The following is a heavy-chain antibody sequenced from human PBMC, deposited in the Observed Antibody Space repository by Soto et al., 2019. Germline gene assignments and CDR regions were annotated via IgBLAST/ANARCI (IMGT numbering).Heavy chain of an antibody. J-gene: IGHJ3*01. V-gene: IGHV3-53*01. CDR3: ARARVEVPAHPRLDAFDL. D-gene: IGHD2-2*01. Sequence: EVQLVESGGGLIQPGGSLRLACVASGFTVRDNFMIWVRQAPGRGLEWVSALYRGGVAYYADAVKGRFIVSRDHPENTLYLQMTRLRADDSAIYYCARARVEVPAHPRLDAFDLWGQGTVVTVS. CDR2: LYRGGVA. CDR1: GFTVRDNF.